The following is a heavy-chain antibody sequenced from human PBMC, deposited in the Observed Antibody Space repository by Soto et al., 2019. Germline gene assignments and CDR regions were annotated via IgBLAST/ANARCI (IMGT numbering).Heavy chain of an antibody. Sequence: GGSLRLSCAASGFSFSSYGMHWVRQAPGKGLEWVAVIWYDGSNKYYSDSVKGRFTISRDNSKNTLYLQTKSLGAEDTSVYYCSREFAPPPSALGIPPQTRSNVFDIWGQGTMGTVSS. V-gene: IGHV3-33*01. CDR2: IWYDGSNK. CDR3: SREFAPPPSALGIPPQTRSNVFDI. J-gene: IGHJ3*02. CDR1: GFSFSSYG. D-gene: IGHD1-1*01.